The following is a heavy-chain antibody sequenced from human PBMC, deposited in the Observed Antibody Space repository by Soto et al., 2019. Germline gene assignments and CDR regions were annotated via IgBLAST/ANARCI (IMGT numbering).Heavy chain of an antibody. J-gene: IGHJ5*02. V-gene: IGHV4-4*02. D-gene: IGHD3-10*01. CDR2: IYYSGST. CDR3: ARVKGVRGVIITGWFDP. CDR1: GGSISSSNW. Sequence: SETLSLTCAVSGGSISSSNWWSWVRQPPGKGLEWIGYIYYSGSTNYNPSLKSRVTISVETSKNQFSLKLSSVTSADTAVYYCARVKGVRGVIITGWFDPWGQGTLVTVSS.